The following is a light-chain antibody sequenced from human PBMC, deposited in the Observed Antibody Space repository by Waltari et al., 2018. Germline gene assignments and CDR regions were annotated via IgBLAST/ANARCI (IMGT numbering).Light chain of an antibody. CDR1: QPIHRY. V-gene: IGKV1-39*01. CDR3: QQTFTNPLT. J-gene: IGKJ4*01. Sequence: DIQVTQSPSSLSASAGDRITIACRASQPIHRYLNWYQQKSGKPPKLLIYAASTLQSGVPSRFSGSGSGADFTLTISNLQPEDFATYYCQQTFTNPLTFGGGTKVEIK. CDR2: AAS.